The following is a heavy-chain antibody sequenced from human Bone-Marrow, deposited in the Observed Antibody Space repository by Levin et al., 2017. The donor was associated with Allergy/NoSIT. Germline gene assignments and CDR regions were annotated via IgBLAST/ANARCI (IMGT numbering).Heavy chain of an antibody. D-gene: IGHD2-8*01. CDR3: ARFPRGTNGWSLYYDY. J-gene: IGHJ4*02. CDR1: GFTFNIYA. V-gene: IGHV3-23*01. Sequence: GESLKISCAASGFTFNIYAMSWVRQAPGKGLEWVSGISASGATTYYSDSVKGRFTISRDNFKDTLFLQMDDLRADDTAVYFCARFPRGTNGWSLYYDYWGQGTLVTVSS. CDR2: ISASGATT.